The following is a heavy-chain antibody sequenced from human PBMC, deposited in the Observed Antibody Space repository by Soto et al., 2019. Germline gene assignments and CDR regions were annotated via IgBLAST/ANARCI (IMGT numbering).Heavy chain of an antibody. Sequence: SETLSLTCTVSGGSISSGGYYLSWIRQHPGKGLEWIGYIYYSGSTYYNPSLKSRVTISVDTSKNKFSLKLRSVTAADTAVYYCAREGRYCSSTSCHKWYFDYWDQGTLVTVSS. CDR2: IYYSGST. V-gene: IGHV4-31*03. CDR1: GGSISSGGYY. J-gene: IGHJ4*02. CDR3: AREGRYCSSTSCHKWYFDY. D-gene: IGHD2-2*02.